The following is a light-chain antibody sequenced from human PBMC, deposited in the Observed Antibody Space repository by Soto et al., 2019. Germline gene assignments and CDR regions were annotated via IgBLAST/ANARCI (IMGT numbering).Light chain of an antibody. J-gene: IGKJ1*01. CDR1: QSISRY. CDR3: QQSYSRPPWT. V-gene: IGKV1-39*01. CDR2: AAS. Sequence: EIQMTQSPCSLSASVGDRLTITCRASQSISRYLNWYQQKPGKAPKLLIYAASTLQSGVPSRFSGSGSGTEFTLTISSLQPEEFATYLCQQSYSRPPWTFAQGTKVYIK.